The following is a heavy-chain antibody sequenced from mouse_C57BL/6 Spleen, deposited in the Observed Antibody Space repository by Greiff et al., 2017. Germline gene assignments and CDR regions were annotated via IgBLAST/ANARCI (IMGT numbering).Heavy chain of an antibody. D-gene: IGHD2-5*01. CDR3: ARSAYYSNYGYFNG. CDR1: GYTFTSYW. CDR2: IDPSDSYT. V-gene: IGHV1-69*01. Sequence: VQLQQPGAELVMPGASVKLSCKSSGYTFTSYWMHWVKQRPGQGLEWIGEIDPSDSYTNYNQQFKGKSTLTVDKSSSTAYMQLSSLTSEDSAVYYCARSAYYSNYGYFNGWSTGTTVTVSS. J-gene: IGHJ1*03.